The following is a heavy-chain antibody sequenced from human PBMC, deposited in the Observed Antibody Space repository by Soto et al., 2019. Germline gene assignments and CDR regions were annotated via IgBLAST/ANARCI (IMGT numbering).Heavy chain of an antibody. Sequence: ASVKVSCQASGYTFTSYDINWVRQATGQGLEWMGWMNPNSGNTGYAQKFQGRVTMTRNTSISTAYMELSSLRSEDTAVYYCARGHGVTIFGVVNLPFDPWGQGTLVTVSS. CDR1: GYTFTSYD. V-gene: IGHV1-8*01. D-gene: IGHD3-3*01. CDR3: ARGHGVTIFGVVNLPFDP. J-gene: IGHJ5*02. CDR2: MNPNSGNT.